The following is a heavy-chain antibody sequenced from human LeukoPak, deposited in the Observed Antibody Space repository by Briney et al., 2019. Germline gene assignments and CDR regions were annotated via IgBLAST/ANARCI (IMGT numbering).Heavy chain of an antibody. J-gene: IGHJ4*02. CDR1: GYTFTGYY. CDR3: ARSQWGIASAGLDY. V-gene: IGHV1-2*02. D-gene: IGHD6-13*01. CDR2: VNPNSGGR. Sequence: GASVKVSCKASGYTFTGYYIHWVRQAPRQGLEWMGWVNPNSGGRDYAQKFQGRVTMTRDTTISTAYMELSSLRSDDTAVYYCARSQWGIASAGLDYWGQGTLVSVSS.